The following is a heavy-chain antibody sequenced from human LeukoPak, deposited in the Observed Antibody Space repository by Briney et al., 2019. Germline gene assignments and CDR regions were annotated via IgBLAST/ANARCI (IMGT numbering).Heavy chain of an antibody. J-gene: IGHJ4*02. CDR3: ARAGIAAAGTLDY. D-gene: IGHD6-13*01. CDR1: GGTYSSYA. Sequence: SVKVSCKASGGTYSSYAISWVRQAPGQGLEWMGGIIPIFGTANYAQKFQGRVTITADESTSTAYMELSSLRSEDTAVYYCARAGIAAAGTLDYWGQGTLVTVSS. CDR2: IIPIFGTA. V-gene: IGHV1-69*13.